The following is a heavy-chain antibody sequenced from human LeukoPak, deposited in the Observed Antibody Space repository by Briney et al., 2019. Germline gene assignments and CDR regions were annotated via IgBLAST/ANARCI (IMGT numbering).Heavy chain of an antibody. CDR2: INHSGST. J-gene: IGHJ4*02. V-gene: IGHV4-34*01. CDR1: GGSFSGYY. CDR3: AKDGQPSTRSYLCTHGLCYQDY. D-gene: IGHD2-8*01. Sequence: SETLSLTCAVYGGSFSGYYWSWIRQPPGKGLEWIGEINHSGSTNYNPSLKSRVTISVDTSKNQFSLKLSSVTAADTAVYYCAKDGQPSTRSYLCTHGLCYQDYWGQGTLVTVSS.